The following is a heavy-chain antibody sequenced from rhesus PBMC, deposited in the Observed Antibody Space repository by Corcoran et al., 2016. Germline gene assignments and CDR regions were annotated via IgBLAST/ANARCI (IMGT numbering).Heavy chain of an antibody. J-gene: IGHJ4*01. CDR2: IYCSGGST. V-gene: IGHV4-106*01. Sequence: QVQLQEAGPGLVKPSETLSLTCAVPGGSISDSLYGTRIPQPPGKGLEWIGYIYCSGGSTYYYPSLKSRVTISTDTSTNQFSLKLSSVTAADTAVYYCSRAAHWGVRGYDYWGQGVLVTVSS. CDR1: GGSISDSLY. D-gene: IGHD3-28*01. CDR3: SRAAHWGVRGYDY.